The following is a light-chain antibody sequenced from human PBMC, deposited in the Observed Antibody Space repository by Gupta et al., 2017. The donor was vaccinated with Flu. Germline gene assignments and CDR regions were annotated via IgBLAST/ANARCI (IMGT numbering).Light chain of an antibody. Sequence: ATIPSASVESTVTTSSRSRRVMSKLAGRQQKQRQAARLLLYDESTRSASIVARWIGGGSGTAFTITISSLQPPDCSVYYCHQHNNCPPLTFGPGTKVEIK. CDR1: RRVMSK. CDR2: DES. V-gene: IGKV3D-15*01. CDR3: HQHNNCPPLT. J-gene: IGKJ4*01.